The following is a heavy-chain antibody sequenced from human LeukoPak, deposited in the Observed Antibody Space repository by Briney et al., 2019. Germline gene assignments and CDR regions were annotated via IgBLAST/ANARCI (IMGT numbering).Heavy chain of an antibody. CDR3: ARSKYYSSSWYDFFDY. CDR1: GGSISTYY. CDR2: IYDSGTT. D-gene: IGHD6-13*01. V-gene: IGHV4-59*01. Sequence: PSETLSLTCTVSGGSISTYYWSWMRQPPGKGLEWIGYIYDSGTTNYNPSLKSRVTISIDTSKNQFSLKLSSVTAADTAVYHCARSKYYSSSWYDFFDYWGQGTLVTVSS. J-gene: IGHJ4*02.